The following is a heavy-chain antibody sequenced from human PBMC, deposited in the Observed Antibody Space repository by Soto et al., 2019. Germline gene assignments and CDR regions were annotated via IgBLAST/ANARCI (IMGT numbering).Heavy chain of an antibody. Sequence: GESLKISCKGSGYSFTSYWIGWVRQMPGKGLEWMGIIYPGDSDTRYSPSFQGQVTISADKSISTAYLQWSSLKASDTAMYYCARPSDYNICGYYYYGMDGWGQGTTVTVSS. CDR3: ARPSDYNICGYYYYGMDG. CDR1: GYSFTSYW. D-gene: IGHD3-9*01. J-gene: IGHJ6*02. CDR2: IYPGDSDT. V-gene: IGHV5-51*01.